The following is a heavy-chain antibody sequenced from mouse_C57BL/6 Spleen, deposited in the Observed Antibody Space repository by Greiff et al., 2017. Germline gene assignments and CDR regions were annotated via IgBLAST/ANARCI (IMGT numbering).Heavy chain of an antibody. D-gene: IGHD1-1*01. J-gene: IGHJ3*01. CDR3: ARSRDYGSSYPGCAY. V-gene: IGHV1-80*01. Sequence: QVQLQQSGAELVKPGASVKISCKASGYAFSSYWMNWVKQRPGKGLEWIGQIYPGDGDTNYNGKFKGKATLTADKSSSTAYMQLSSLTSEDSAVYFCARSRDYGSSYPGCAYWGQGTLVTVSA. CDR1: GYAFSSYW. CDR2: IYPGDGDT.